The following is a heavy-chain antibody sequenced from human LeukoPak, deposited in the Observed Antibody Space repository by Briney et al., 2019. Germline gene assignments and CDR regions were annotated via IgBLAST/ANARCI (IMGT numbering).Heavy chain of an antibody. CDR1: GGSISSSRYY. J-gene: IGHJ5*02. Sequence: SETLSLTCTVSGGSISSSRYYWGWIRQPPGKGLEWIGSIFYSGSTYYNPSLKSRVTISVDTSKNQFSLKLSSVTVADTAVYYCARHLRQQLVPGWFDPWGQGTLVTVSS. V-gene: IGHV4-39*01. D-gene: IGHD6-6*01. CDR2: IFYSGST. CDR3: ARHLRQQLVPGWFDP.